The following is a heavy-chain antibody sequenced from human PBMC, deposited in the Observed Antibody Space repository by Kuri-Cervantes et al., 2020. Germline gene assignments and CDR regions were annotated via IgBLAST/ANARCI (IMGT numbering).Heavy chain of an antibody. J-gene: IGHJ4*02. CDR3: AVSVAGRFDS. Sequence: GESLKISCAASGFTFSSYGMNWVRQAPGKGLEWLSYISFAGFITYADSVKGRFTISRDDAKGSLYMQMNSLRDDDTAVYYCAVSVAGRFDSWGQGTLVTVSS. CDR1: GFTFSSYG. V-gene: IGHV3-48*02. CDR2: ISFAGFI. D-gene: IGHD6-19*01.